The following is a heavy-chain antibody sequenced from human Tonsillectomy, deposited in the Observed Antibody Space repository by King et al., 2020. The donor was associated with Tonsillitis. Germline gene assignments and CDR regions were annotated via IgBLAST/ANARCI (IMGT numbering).Heavy chain of an antibody. CDR2: ISYDGSNK. CDR3: AKEGEVVPAAIWGYYYYYMDV. Sequence: VQLVESGGGVVQPGRSLRLSCAASGFTFSSYGMHWVRQAPGKGLEWVAVISYDGSNKYYADSVKGRFTISSDNSKNTLYLQVNSLRAEDTAVYFCAKEGEVVPAAIWGYYYYYMDVWGKGTTVTVSS. V-gene: IGHV3-30*18. CDR1: GFTFSSYG. J-gene: IGHJ6*03. D-gene: IGHD2-2*02.